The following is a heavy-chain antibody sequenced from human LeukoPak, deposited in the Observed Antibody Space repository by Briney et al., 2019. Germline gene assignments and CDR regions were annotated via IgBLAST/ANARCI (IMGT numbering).Heavy chain of an antibody. V-gene: IGHV3-23*01. CDR1: GFTLTSYA. CDR2: ISGGGRST. D-gene: IGHD3-10*02. J-gene: IGHJ6*04. Sequence: GGSLRLSCAASGFTLTSYAMSWVRQAPGKGLEWVSAISGGGRSTYYADSVKGRFTISRDNSKNTLYLQMNSLRAEDTAVYYCAELGITMIGGVWGKGTTVTISS. CDR3: AELGITMIGGV.